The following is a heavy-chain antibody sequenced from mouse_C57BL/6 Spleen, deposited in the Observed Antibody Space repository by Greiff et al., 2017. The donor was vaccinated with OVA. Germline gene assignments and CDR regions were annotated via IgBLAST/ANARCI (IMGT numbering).Heavy chain of an antibody. J-gene: IGHJ4*01. CDR1: GFTFSDYY. Sequence: EVQVVESGGGLVQPGGSLKLSCAASGFTFSDYYMYWVRQTPEKRLEWVAYISNGGGSTYYPDTVKGRFTISRDNAKNTLYLQMSRLKSEDTAMYYCARHRAGDAMDYWGQGTSVTVSS. CDR2: ISNGGGST. CDR3: ARHRAGDAMDY. D-gene: IGHD3-3*01. V-gene: IGHV5-12*01.